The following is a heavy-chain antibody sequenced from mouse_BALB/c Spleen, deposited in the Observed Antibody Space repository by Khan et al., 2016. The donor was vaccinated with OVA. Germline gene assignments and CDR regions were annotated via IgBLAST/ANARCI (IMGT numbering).Heavy chain of an antibody. Sequence: QVQLKQSGPEVVRPGVSVKISCKGGGYTFTDYAMHWVKQSHAKSLEWIGVISTHYGNIDYNQKFKDKATMTVDKSSNTAYMELARFTSEDPAMEYGARGSGNDRVAYWGQETLVTVSA. CDR1: GYTFTDYA. CDR2: ISTHYGNI. V-gene: IGHV1S137*01. D-gene: IGHD2-2*01. J-gene: IGHJ3*01. CDR3: ARGSGNDRVAY.